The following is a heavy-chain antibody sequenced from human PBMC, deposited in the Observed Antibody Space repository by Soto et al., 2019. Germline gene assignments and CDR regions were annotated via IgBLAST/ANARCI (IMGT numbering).Heavy chain of an antibody. J-gene: IGHJ4*02. Sequence: QVQLVQSGAEVKKPGASVKVSCKASGYTFTSYYMHWVRQAPGQGLEGMGIINPSGGSPSYAQKFQGRVTMTRDTSTSTVYMERSSLRSEDTAVYYCARDGVGATSPWEYWGQGTLVTVSS. V-gene: IGHV1-46*01. CDR3: ARDGVGATSPWEY. CDR2: INPSGGSP. CDR1: GYTFTSYY. D-gene: IGHD1-26*01.